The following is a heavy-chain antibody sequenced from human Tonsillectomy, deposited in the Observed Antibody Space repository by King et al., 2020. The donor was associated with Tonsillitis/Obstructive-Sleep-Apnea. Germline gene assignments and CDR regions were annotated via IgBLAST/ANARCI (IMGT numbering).Heavy chain of an antibody. V-gene: IGHV3-49*04. D-gene: IGHD3-3*01. J-gene: IGHJ4*02. Sequence: QLVQSGGGLVQPGRSLRLSCTASGFTFGDYAMNWVRQAPGKGLEWVGFIRSKAYGGTTEYAASVKGRFTISRDDSKNIAYLQMNSLKTEDTAVYYCTRDLYYDFWSGNSYYFDYWGQGTLVTASS. CDR1: GFTFGDYA. CDR2: IRSKAYGGTT. CDR3: TRDLYYDFWSGNSYYFDY.